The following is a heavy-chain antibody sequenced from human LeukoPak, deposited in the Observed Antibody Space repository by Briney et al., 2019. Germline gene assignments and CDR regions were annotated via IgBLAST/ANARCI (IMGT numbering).Heavy chain of an antibody. CDR1: GGSFSGYY. D-gene: IGHD3-10*01. CDR3: ARFRGPYYYGSGSYSDWYFDL. Sequence: SETLSLTCAVYGGSFSGYYWSWIRQPPGKGLEWIGEINHSGSTNYNPSLKSRVTISVDTSKNQFSLKLSSVTAADTAVYYCARFRGPYYYGSGSYSDWYFDLWGRGTLVTVSS. V-gene: IGHV4-34*01. CDR2: INHSGST. J-gene: IGHJ2*01.